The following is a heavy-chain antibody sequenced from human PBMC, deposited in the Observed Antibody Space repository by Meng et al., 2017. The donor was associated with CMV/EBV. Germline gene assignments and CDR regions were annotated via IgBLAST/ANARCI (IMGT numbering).Heavy chain of an antibody. CDR1: GYTFTSDG. Sequence: QVLLGQSGAEVKKPGGSVKVSCKAAGYTFTSDGISWVRQDPGPGLEWMGWISAYNGNTNYAQKLQGRVTMTTDTSTSTAYMELRSLRSDDTAVYYCARDSAVGATTFDYWGQGTLVTVSS. CDR2: ISAYNGNT. J-gene: IGHJ4*02. CDR3: ARDSAVGATTFDY. D-gene: IGHD1-26*01. V-gene: IGHV1-18*01.